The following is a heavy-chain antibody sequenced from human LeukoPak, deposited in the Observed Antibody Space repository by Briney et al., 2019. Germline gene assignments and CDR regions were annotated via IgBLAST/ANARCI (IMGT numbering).Heavy chain of an antibody. J-gene: IGHJ4*02. D-gene: IGHD4-11*01. CDR1: GFTFSNFG. Sequence: GTSLRLSCEASGFTFSNFGMQWVRQAPGKGLEWVSVIWSDGTSTYYGDSVKGRFTISRNNFKKTVSLQMDSLRAEDTAVYYFSKDAQRRFDYSNSLEHWGQGSLVIVSS. CDR2: IWSDGTST. CDR3: SKDAQRRFDYSNSLEH. V-gene: IGHV3-33*06.